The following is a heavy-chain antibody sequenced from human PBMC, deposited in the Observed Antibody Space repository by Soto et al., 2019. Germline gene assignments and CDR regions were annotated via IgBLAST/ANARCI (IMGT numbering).Heavy chain of an antibody. J-gene: IGHJ3*02. CDR3: AITIFGVVTPPFDAFDI. V-gene: IGHV5-51*01. CDR2: IYPGDSDT. D-gene: IGHD3-3*01. Sequence: PGESLKISCKGSGYSFTSYWIGWLRQMPGKGLEWMGIIYPGDSDTRYSPSFQGQVTISADKSISTAYLQWSSLKASDTAMHYWAITIFGVVTPPFDAFDIWGKGTMVPVS. CDR1: GYSFTSYW.